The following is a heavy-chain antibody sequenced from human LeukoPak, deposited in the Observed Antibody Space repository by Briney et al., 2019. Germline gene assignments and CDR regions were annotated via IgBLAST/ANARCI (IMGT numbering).Heavy chain of an antibody. D-gene: IGHD3-3*01. CDR3: ARGFGGYYSFDY. J-gene: IGHJ4*02. CDR2: IYYSGST. V-gene: IGHV4-59*01. CDR1: GGSISTYY. Sequence: PSETLSLTCTVSGGSISTYYGNWIRQAPGKGLEWIGYIYYSGSTNYNPSLKSRVTMSVDTSKNQFSLKLTSVTAADTAVYYCARGFGGYYSFDYWGQGTLVTVSS.